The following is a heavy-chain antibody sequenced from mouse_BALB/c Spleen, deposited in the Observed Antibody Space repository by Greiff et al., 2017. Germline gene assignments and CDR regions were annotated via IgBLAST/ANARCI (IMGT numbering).Heavy chain of an antibody. J-gene: IGHJ2*01. CDR3: ARQGYDYFFDY. V-gene: IGHV5-12-1*01. CDR1: GFAFSSYD. CDR2: ISSGGGST. Sequence: EVKLVESGGGLVKPGGSLKLSCAASGFAFSSYDMSWVRQTPEKRLEWVAYISSGGGSTYYPDTVKGRFTISRDNAKNTLYLQMSSLKSEDTAMYYCARQGYDYFFDYWGQGTTLTVSS. D-gene: IGHD2-4*01.